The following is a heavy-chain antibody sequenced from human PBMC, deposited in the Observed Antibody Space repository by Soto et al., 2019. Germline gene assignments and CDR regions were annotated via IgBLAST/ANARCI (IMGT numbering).Heavy chain of an antibody. D-gene: IGHD6-25*01. Sequence: PGGSLRLSCAVSGFSVSDNYMSWVRQAPGKGLEWVSVIYRGDATHYADSVKGRFTISRDNSKNTVYLQMNSLRAEDTAVYYCARDRSDSSRDDSFDIWGQGTVVTVPS. CDR2: IYRGDAT. CDR1: GFSVSDNY. J-gene: IGHJ3*02. V-gene: IGHV3-53*01. CDR3: ARDRSDSSRDDSFDI.